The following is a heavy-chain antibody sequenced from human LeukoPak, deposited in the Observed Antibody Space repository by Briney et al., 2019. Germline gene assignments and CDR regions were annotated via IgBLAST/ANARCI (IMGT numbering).Heavy chain of an antibody. CDR2: IIPIFGTA. D-gene: IGHD2-15*01. V-gene: IGHV1-69*01. CDR1: GGTFSSYA. Sequence: GSSVKVSCKASGGTFSSYAISWVRQAPGQGLEWMGGIIPIFGTANYAQKFQGRVTITADESTSTAYMELSSLRSEDTAVYYCARGDSGGRYHYYYGMDVWGQGTTVTVSS. CDR3: ARGDSGGRYHYYYGMDV. J-gene: IGHJ6*02.